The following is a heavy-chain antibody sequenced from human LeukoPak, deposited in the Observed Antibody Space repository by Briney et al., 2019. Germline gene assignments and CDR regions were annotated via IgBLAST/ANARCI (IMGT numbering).Heavy chain of an antibody. J-gene: IGHJ4*02. CDR1: GGSISSSSYY. CDR2: IYYSGST. V-gene: IGHV4-39*01. D-gene: IGHD1-26*01. Sequence: SSETLSLTCTVSGGSISSSSYYWGWIRQPPGKGLEWIGSIYYSGSTYYNPSPKSRVTTSVDTSKNQFSLKLSSVTAADTAVYYCARLRIVGATIDYWGQGTLVTVSS. CDR3: ARLRIVGATIDY.